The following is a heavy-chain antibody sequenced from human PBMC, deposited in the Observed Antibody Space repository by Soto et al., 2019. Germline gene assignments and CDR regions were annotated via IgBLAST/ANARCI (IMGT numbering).Heavy chain of an antibody. Sequence: SETLSLTCTVSGGSISSSSYYWGWIRQPPGKGLEWIGSIYYSGSTYYNTSLKSQVTISVDTSKKQISLKLSSVTAADTAVYYCAGGKYYDILTGYYKTYYFDYWGQGTLVTVSS. J-gene: IGHJ4*02. D-gene: IGHD3-9*01. CDR3: AGGKYYDILTGYYKTYYFDY. CDR1: GGSISSSSYY. V-gene: IGHV4-39*01. CDR2: IYYSGST.